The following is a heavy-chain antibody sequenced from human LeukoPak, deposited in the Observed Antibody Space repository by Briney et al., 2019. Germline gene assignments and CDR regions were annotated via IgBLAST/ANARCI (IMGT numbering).Heavy chain of an antibody. Sequence: ASVKVSCKPSGYTFTGYYMHWVRQAPGQGLEWMGRINPTSGGTNYAQKFQGSVTMTRDTSTSTAYMELSRLRSDDTAVYYCARGSLDDSSGYFQLDYWGQGTLVTVSS. D-gene: IGHD3-22*01. J-gene: IGHJ4*02. CDR3: ARGSLDDSSGYFQLDY. V-gene: IGHV1-2*06. CDR1: GYTFTGYY. CDR2: INPTSGGT.